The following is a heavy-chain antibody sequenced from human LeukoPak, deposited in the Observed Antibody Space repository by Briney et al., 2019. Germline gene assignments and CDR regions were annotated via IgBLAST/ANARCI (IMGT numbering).Heavy chain of an antibody. D-gene: IGHD6-6*01. V-gene: IGHV3-43*01. CDR1: GFTFDDYT. Sequence: GGSLRLSCAASGFTFDDYTMHWVRHAPGKGLEWVSLISWDGGSTYYADSVKGRFTISRDNSKNSLYLQMNSLRTEDTALYYRAKDSIAAGEYYFDYWGQGTLVTVSS. J-gene: IGHJ4*02. CDR3: AKDSIAAGEYYFDY. CDR2: ISWDGGST.